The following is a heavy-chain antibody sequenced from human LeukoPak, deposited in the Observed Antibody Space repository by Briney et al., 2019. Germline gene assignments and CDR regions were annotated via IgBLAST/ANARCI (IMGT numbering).Heavy chain of an antibody. CDR2: ISYDGSNK. CDR1: GFTFSSYA. V-gene: IGHV3-30*04. D-gene: IGHD1-14*01. J-gene: IGHJ5*02. Sequence: GGSLRLSCAASGFTFSSYAMHWVRQAPGKGLEWVAVISYDGSNKYYADSVKGRFTISRDNSKNTLYLQMNSLRAEDTAVYYCAKGTSGWYERWGQGTLVTVSS. CDR3: AKGTSGWYER.